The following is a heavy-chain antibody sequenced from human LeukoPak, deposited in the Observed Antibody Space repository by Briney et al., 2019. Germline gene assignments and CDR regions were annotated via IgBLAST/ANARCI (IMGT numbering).Heavy chain of an antibody. D-gene: IGHD4-17*01. CDR1: GGSISSSSYY. CDR2: IYYSGST. V-gene: IGHV4-39*01. J-gene: IGHJ4*02. CDR3: AIPDYGETSQPNDY. Sequence: PSETLSLTCTVSGGSISSSSYYWGWIRQPPGKGLEWIGNIYYSGSTYYNPSLKSRVTISVDTSKNQFSLKLSSVTAADTAVYYCAIPDYGETSQPNDYCGQGTLVTVSS.